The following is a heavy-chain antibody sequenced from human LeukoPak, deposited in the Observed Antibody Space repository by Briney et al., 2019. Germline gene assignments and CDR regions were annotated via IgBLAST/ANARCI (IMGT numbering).Heavy chain of an antibody. Sequence: GSLRLSCAASGFTFSNAWMSWVRQAPGKGLEWIGSIYYSGSTYYNPSLKSRVTISVDTSKNQFSLKLSSVTAADTAVYYCARGGAGSEISMIVVVISHNWFDPWGQGTLVTVSS. V-gene: IGHV4-4*02. J-gene: IGHJ5*02. D-gene: IGHD3-22*01. CDR3: ARGGAGSEISMIVVVISHNWFDP. CDR1: GFTFSNAW. CDR2: IYYSGST.